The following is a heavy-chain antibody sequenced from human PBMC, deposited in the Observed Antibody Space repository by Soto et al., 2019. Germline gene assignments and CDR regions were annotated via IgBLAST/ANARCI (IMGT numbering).Heavy chain of an antibody. CDR3: ASGNKYGDYSRWFDP. D-gene: IGHD4-17*01. J-gene: IGHJ5*02. CDR2: MNPNSGNT. Sequence: QVQLVQSGAEVKKPGASVKVSCKASGYTFTSYDINWVRQAPGHGFEYLGWMNPNSGNTGYVKKFQGRVTMTRDTSMSTAYMELSSLRSEDTAVYYCASGNKYGDYSRWFDPWGPGTLVTVSS. CDR1: GYTFTSYD. V-gene: IGHV1-8*02.